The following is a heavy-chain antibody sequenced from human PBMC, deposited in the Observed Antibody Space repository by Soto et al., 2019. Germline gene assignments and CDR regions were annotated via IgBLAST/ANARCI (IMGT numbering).Heavy chain of an antibody. CDR2: IYYSGST. V-gene: IGHV4-59*08. CDR3: GRSGNDYGSYIDY. D-gene: IGHD4-17*01. Sequence: PSETLSLTCTVYGGSIRSYYWSWIRQPPGKGLEWIGNIYYSGSTNYNPSRKSRVTMSVDMSKNQVSLMLSSVTAADTAVYYCGRSGNDYGSYIDYWGQGTLVTVSS. J-gene: IGHJ4*02. CDR1: GGSIRSYY.